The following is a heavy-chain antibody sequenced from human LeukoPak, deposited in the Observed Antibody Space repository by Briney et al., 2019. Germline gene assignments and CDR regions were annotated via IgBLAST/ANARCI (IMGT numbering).Heavy chain of an antibody. D-gene: IGHD3-10*01. V-gene: IGHV3-33*08. Sequence: PGGSLRLSCAASGFTFSSYGMHWVRQAPGRRLEWVAVIWYDGSNKYYADSVKCRFTTSRDNSKNTLYLQMNSLRAEDTAVYYCARPPREIPGPGGYFDYWGQGTLVTVSS. CDR1: GFTFSSYG. CDR3: ARPPREIPGPGGYFDY. CDR2: IWYDGSNK. J-gene: IGHJ4*02.